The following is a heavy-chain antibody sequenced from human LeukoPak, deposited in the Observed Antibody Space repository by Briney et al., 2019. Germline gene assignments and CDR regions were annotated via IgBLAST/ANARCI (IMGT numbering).Heavy chain of an antibody. CDR3: ARRRVVVALFGFDY. V-gene: IGHV4-34*01. D-gene: IGHD3-22*01. J-gene: IGHJ4*02. CDR2: INHSGST. CDR1: GGSFSGYY. Sequence: SETLSLTCAVYGGSFSGYYWSWIRQPPGKGLEWIGEINHSGSTNCNPSLKSRVTISVDTSKNQFSLKLSSVTAADTAVYYCARRRVVVALFGFDYWGQGTLVTVSS.